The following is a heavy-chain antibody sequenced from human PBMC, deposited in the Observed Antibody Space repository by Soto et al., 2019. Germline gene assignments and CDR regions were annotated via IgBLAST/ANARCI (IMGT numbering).Heavy chain of an antibody. V-gene: IGHV1-69*01. CDR3: ASSGLPTIFGVDEYYYYGMDV. D-gene: IGHD3-3*01. J-gene: IGHJ6*02. Sequence: QVQLVQSGAEVKKPGSSVKVSCKASGGTFSSYAISWVRQAPGQGLEWMGGIIPIFGTANYAQKFQGRVTITADESTSTAYMGLSSLRAEDTAVYYGASSGLPTIFGVDEYYYYGMDVWGQGTTVTVS. CDR2: IIPIFGTA. CDR1: GGTFSSYA.